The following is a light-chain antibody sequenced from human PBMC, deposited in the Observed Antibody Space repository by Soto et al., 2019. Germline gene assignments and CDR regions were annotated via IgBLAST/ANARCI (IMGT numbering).Light chain of an antibody. V-gene: IGKV1-5*03. CDR1: QTISSW. Sequence: DIQMTQSPSNLSGSVGDRVTITCRASQTISSWLAWYQQKPGKAPKLLIYKASTLKSGVPSRFSGSGSGTEFTLTISSLQPDDFATYYCHHYHSYSEALGQGTKVELK. CDR3: HHYHSYSEA. CDR2: KAS. J-gene: IGKJ1*01.